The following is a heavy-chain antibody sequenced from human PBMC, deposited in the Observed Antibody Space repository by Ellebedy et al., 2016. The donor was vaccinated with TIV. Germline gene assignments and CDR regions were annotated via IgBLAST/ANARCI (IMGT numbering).Heavy chain of an antibody. V-gene: IGHV1-69*06. D-gene: IGHD2-2*02. CDR2: IIPIFGTA. CDR1: GGTFSSYA. J-gene: IGHJ5*02. CDR3: ATGGDCSSTSCYIGNWFDP. Sequence: ASVKVSCKASGGTFSSYAISWVRQAPGQGLEWMGGIIPIFGTANYAQKFQGRVTMTEDTSTDTAYMELSSLRSEDTAVYYCATGGDCSSTSCYIGNWFDPWGQGTLVTVSS.